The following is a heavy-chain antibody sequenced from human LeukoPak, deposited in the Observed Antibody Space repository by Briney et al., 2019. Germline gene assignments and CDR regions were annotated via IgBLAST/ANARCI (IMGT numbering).Heavy chain of an antibody. CDR1: GYTFTIYY. D-gene: IGHD1-26*01. V-gene: IGHV1-46*01. CDR2: INPSGGST. J-gene: IGHJ6*02. Sequence: ASVTVSCKASGYTFTIYYMHWVRQAPGQGLEWMGIINPSGGSTSYAQKFQGRVTMARDTSTSTVYMELSSLRSEDTAVYYCARDRRYRPYYYYGMDVWGQGTTVTVSS. CDR3: ARDRRYRPYYYYGMDV.